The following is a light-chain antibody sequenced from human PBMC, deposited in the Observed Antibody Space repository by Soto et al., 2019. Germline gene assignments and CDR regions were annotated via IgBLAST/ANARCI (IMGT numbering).Light chain of an antibody. CDR3: QKSNSAPFT. CDR2: AAS. V-gene: IGKV1-27*01. CDR1: LGISNF. J-gene: IGKJ3*01. Sequence: DIQMTQSTSSLSASVGDRVTITCRASLGISNFLAWYQQKPGKVPKLLLYAASTLQSGVPSRFSGIGSGTDFTLTISSMQTEDVATYYCQKSNSAPFTFGPGTKVAIK.